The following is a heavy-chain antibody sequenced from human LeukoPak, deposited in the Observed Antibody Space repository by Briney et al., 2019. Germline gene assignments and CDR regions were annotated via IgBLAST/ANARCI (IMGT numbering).Heavy chain of an antibody. CDR2: INPNSGGT. Sequence: GASVKVSCKASGYTFTCYYMHWVRQAPGQGLEWMGWINPNSGGTNYAQKFQGRVTMTRDTSISTAYMELSRLRSDDTAVYYCARVAAAGTNYFDYWGQGTLVTVSS. V-gene: IGHV1-2*02. CDR1: GYTFTCYY. D-gene: IGHD6-13*01. CDR3: ARVAAAGTNYFDY. J-gene: IGHJ4*02.